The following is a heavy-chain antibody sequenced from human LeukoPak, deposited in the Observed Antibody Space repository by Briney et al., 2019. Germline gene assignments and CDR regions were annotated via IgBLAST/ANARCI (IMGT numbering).Heavy chain of an antibody. CDR1: GGTFSSYA. D-gene: IGHD3-22*01. CDR2: IIPIFGTA. Sequence: SVKVSCKSSGGTFSSYAISWVRQAPGQGLEWIGGIIPIFGTANYAQKFQGRVTITADESTSTAYMELSSLRSEDTAVYYCAREGAGYYYDSSGYYSPFDYWGQGTLVTVSS. J-gene: IGHJ4*02. V-gene: IGHV1-69*13. CDR3: AREGAGYYYDSSGYYSPFDY.